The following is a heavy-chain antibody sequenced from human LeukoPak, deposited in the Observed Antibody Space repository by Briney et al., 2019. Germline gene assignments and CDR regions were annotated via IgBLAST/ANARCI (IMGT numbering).Heavy chain of an antibody. CDR3: AKDTLYYDSSGYYY. CDR1: GFTFSSYA. Sequence: GGSLRLSCAASGFTFSSYAMSWVRQAPGKGLEWVSAISGSGGSTYYADSVKGRFTISRDNSKNTLYLQMNSLRAEDTAVYYCAKDTLYYDSSGYYYWGQGTLVTVSS. D-gene: IGHD3-22*01. J-gene: IGHJ4*02. V-gene: IGHV3-23*01. CDR2: ISGSGGST.